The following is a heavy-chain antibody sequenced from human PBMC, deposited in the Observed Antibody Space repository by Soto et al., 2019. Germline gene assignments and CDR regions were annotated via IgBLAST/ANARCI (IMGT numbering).Heavy chain of an antibody. CDR3: TVDYYDSSGYEGPLDAFDI. CDR1: GFTFGDYA. CDR2: IRSKAYGGTT. V-gene: IGHV3-49*04. D-gene: IGHD3-22*01. Sequence: GGSLRLSCTASGFTFGDYAMSWVRQAPGKGLEWVGFIRSKAYGGTTEYAASVKGRFTISRDDSKSIAYLQMNSLKTEDTAVYYCTVDYYDSSGYEGPLDAFDIWGQGTMVTVSS. J-gene: IGHJ3*02.